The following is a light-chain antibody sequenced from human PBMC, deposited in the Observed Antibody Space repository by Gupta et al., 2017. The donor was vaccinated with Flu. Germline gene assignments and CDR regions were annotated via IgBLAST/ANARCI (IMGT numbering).Light chain of an antibody. CDR3: LQYNTHPWT. CDR1: QSISRW. V-gene: IGKV1-5*03. Sequence: DIQLTQSPSTLSASIGDRVTITCRARQSISRWLAWYQQKPGKAPILLIYMASNLDTGVPSRFSGTGSGTEFTLTISGLHPEDSANYYCLQYNTHPWTFGQGTKVEI. J-gene: IGKJ1*01. CDR2: MAS.